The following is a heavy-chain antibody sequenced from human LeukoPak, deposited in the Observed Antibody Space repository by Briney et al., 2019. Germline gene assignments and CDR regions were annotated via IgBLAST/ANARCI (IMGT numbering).Heavy chain of an antibody. J-gene: IGHJ6*02. CDR1: GGSISSYY. Sequence: SETLSLTCTVSGGSISSYYWSWIRQPPGKGLEWIGYIYYSGSTNYNPSLKSRVTISVDTSKNQFSLKPSSVTAADTAVYYCARMAYRTRNYYYYGMDVWGQGTTVTVSS. V-gene: IGHV4-59*08. D-gene: IGHD1-1*01. CDR2: IYYSGST. CDR3: ARMAYRTRNYYYYGMDV.